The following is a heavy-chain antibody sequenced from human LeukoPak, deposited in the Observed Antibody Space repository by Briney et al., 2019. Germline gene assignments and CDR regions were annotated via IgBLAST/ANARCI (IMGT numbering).Heavy chain of an antibody. CDR2: IFYSGTT. V-gene: IGHV4-61*05. Sequence: SETLSLTCTVSGGSISSSSYYWGWIRQPPGKGLEWIGFIFYSGTTNYNPSLKSRVTISVDTSKSQFSLKLSSVTAADTAVYYCARGGWNKFDYWGQGTLVTVSS. CDR3: ARGGWNKFDY. D-gene: IGHD2-15*01. J-gene: IGHJ4*02. CDR1: GGSISSSSYY.